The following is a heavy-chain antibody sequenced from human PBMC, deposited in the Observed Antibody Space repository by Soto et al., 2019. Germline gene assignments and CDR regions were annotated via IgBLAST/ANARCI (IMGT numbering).Heavy chain of an antibody. CDR2: ISWNSGSI. CDR3: AKDKHCSSTSCPGTAFDI. CDR1: GFTFDDYA. J-gene: IGHJ3*02. V-gene: IGHV3-9*01. D-gene: IGHD2-2*01. Sequence: PGGSLRLSCAASGFTFDDYAMHWVRQAPGKGLEWVSGISWNSGSIGYADSVKGRFTISRDNAKNSLYLQMNSLRAEDTALYYCAKDKHCSSTSCPGTAFDIWGQGTMVTVSS.